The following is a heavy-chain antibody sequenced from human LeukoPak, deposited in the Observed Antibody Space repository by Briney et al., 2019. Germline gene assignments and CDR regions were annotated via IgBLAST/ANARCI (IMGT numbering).Heavy chain of an antibody. CDR2: IYSGGST. Sequence: GGSLRLSCAASGFTVSSNYMSWVRQAPGKGLEWVSVIYSGGSTYYADSVKGRFTISRDNSKNTLYLQMNSLRAEDTAVYYCARGVGTNYYYYMAVWAKGPRSPSP. V-gene: IGHV3-53*01. CDR1: GFTVSSNY. D-gene: IGHD1-14*01. CDR3: ARGVGTNYYYYMAV. J-gene: IGHJ6*03.